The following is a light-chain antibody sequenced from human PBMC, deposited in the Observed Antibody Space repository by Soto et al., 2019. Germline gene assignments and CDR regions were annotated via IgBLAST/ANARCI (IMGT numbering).Light chain of an antibody. CDR2: EVN. V-gene: IGLV2-14*01. CDR3: SLYTTSSTPSYV. J-gene: IGLJ1*01. Sequence: QSVLTQPASVSGSPGQSITISCTGTSFDVDDYNSVSWYQQPPGKAPKLIIYEVNNRPSGVSNRFSSSNSDNTASLTISGLQAEDEADYYCSLYTTSSTPSYVFGTGTKVTVL. CDR1: SFDVDDYNS.